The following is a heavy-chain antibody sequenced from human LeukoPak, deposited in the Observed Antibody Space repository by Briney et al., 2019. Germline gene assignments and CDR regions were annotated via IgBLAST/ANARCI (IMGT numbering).Heavy chain of an antibody. D-gene: IGHD3-22*01. J-gene: IGHJ3*02. V-gene: IGHV1-69*05. CDR1: GGTFSSYA. CDR3: ARDIPGSSGYFNDAFDM. Sequence: ASVKVSCKASGGTFSSYAISWVRQAPGQGLEWMGRIIPIFHTTNYAQKFQGRVTITTEQSTSTAYMELSSLRSEDTAVYYCARDIPGSSGYFNDAFDMWGPGTMVTVSS. CDR2: IIPIFHTT.